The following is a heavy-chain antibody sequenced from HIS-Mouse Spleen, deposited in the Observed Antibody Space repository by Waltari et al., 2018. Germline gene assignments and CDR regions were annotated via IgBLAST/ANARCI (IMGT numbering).Heavy chain of an antibody. J-gene: IGHJ2*01. CDR1: GVPISSSSYY. CDR3: AREIPYSSSWYDWYFDL. V-gene: IGHV4-39*07. Sequence: QLQLQESGPGLVKPSETLSLTCTFPGVPISSSSYYWGWIRQPPGKGLEWIGSIYYSGSNYYNPSLKSRVTISVDTSKNQFSLKLSSVTAADTAVYYCAREIPYSSSWYDWYFDLWGRGTLVTVSS. CDR2: IYYSGSN. D-gene: IGHD6-13*01.